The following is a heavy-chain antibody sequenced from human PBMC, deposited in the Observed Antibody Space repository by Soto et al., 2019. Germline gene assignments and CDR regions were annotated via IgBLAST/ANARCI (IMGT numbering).Heavy chain of an antibody. D-gene: IGHD5-12*01. V-gene: IGHV1-18*01. CDR2: ISAYNGNT. J-gene: IGHJ6*03. CDR1: GYTFTSYG. CDR3: AVGYSGYDPHQSADYMDV. Sequence: GASVKVSCKASGYTFTSYGISWVRQAPGQGLEWMGWISAYNGNTNYAQKLQGRVTMTTDTSTSTAYMELRSLRSDDTAVYYCAVGYSGYDPHQSADYMDVWGKGTTVTVSS.